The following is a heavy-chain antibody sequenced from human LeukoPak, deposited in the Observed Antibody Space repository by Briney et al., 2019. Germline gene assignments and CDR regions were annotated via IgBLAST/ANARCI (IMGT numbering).Heavy chain of an antibody. V-gene: IGHV1-18*01. CDR3: ARGPRWRTNYYGMDV. J-gene: IGHJ6*02. CDR2: ISAYNGNT. Sequence: ASVKVSCKASGYTFTSYGISWVRPAPGQGLAWMGWISAYNGNTNYAQKLQGRATMTTDTSTSTAYMELRSLRSDDTAVYYCARGPRWRTNYYGMDVWGQGTTVTVSS. D-gene: IGHD4-23*01. CDR1: GYTFTSYG.